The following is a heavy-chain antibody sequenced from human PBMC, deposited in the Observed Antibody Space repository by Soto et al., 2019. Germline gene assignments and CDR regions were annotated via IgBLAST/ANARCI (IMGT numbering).Heavy chain of an antibody. CDR1: GGSICSSSYY. CDR2: IYYSGST. J-gene: IGHJ6*02. CDR3: ASRGSGSGWWNYYYYGMDV. Sequence: SETLSLTCTVSGGSICSSSYYWGWIRQPPGKGLEWIGSIYYSGSTYYNPSLKSRVTISVDTSKNQFSLKLSSVTAADTAVYYCASRGSGSGWWNYYYYGMDVWGQGTTVTVSS. D-gene: IGHD6-19*01. V-gene: IGHV4-39*01.